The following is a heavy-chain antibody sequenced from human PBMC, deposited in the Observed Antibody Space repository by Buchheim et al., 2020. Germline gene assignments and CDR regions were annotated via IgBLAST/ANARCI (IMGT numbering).Heavy chain of an antibody. V-gene: IGHV3-30*18. CDR1: GFTFSSYG. J-gene: IGHJ4*02. D-gene: IGHD3-22*01. CDR3: AKDRDSTGWLDFAFDY. CDR2: ISFDGSSD. Sequence: QVQLVESGGDVVQPGRSLRLSCAASGFTFSSYGIHWVRQAPGKGLEWVAVISFDGSSDDYADSVKGRFTISRDNSKNMVYLQMNSLSTEDTAVYYCAKDRDSTGWLDFAFDYWGQGT.